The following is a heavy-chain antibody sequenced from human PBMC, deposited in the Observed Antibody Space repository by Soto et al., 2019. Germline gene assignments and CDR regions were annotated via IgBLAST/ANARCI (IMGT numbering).Heavy chain of an antibody. V-gene: IGHV3-72*01. CDR1: GFTFSDPY. CDR3: AREGIADSGAFDI. J-gene: IGHJ3*02. CDR2: SRNKVHSYTT. Sequence: EVQLVESGGGLVQPGGSLRLSCVASGFTFSDPYMDWVRQAPGKGLERVGRSRNKVHSYTTEYAASVKGRFTISRDDSKNSLYLQMNSLKTEDTAVYFCAREGIADSGAFDIWGQGTLVAVSS. D-gene: IGHD2-21*02.